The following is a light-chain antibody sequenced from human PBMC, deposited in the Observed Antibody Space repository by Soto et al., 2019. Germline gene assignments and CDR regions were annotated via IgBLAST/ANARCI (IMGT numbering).Light chain of an antibody. V-gene: IGKV1-33*01. Sequence: DIHMNHPPSFLPAVIDNLVTITGQASQDISNYLNWYQQKPGKAPKLLIYDASNLETGVPSRFSGSGSGTDFTFTISRLQTEDIATYYCQQYDNLQTFGGGTKVDIK. CDR3: QQYDNLQT. J-gene: IGKJ4*01. CDR2: DAS. CDR1: QDISNY.